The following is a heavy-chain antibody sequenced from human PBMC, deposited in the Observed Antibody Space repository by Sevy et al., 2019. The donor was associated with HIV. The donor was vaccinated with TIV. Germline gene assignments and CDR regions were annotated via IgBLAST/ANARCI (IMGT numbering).Heavy chain of an antibody. V-gene: IGHV3-30-3*01. CDR1: GFAFTNYYA. Sequence: GGSLRLSCTASGFAFTNYYAMHWVRQAPGKGLEWVALISYDGSDKFYADSVKVRFTITRDNFKDTLYLKMNGLTTEDTAVYYCARPRANYVDHYFFYAMDVWGQGTTVTVSS. J-gene: IGHJ6*02. CDR2: ISYDGSDK. D-gene: IGHD4-17*01. CDR3: ARPRANYVDHYFFYAMDV.